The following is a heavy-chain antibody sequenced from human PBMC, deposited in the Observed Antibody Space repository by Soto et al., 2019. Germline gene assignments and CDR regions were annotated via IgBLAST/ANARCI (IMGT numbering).Heavy chain of an antibody. CDR1: GFTFSDYY. CDR3: ARDTPEYCSYYYMDV. Sequence: PGGALRLSCAASGFTFSDYYMSWIRQAPGKGLGWVSYISSSGSTIYYADSVKGRFTISRDNAKNSLYLQMNSLRAEDTAVYYCARDTPEYCSYYYMDVWGKGTTVTVSS. V-gene: IGHV3-11*01. CDR2: ISSSGSTI. J-gene: IGHJ6*03.